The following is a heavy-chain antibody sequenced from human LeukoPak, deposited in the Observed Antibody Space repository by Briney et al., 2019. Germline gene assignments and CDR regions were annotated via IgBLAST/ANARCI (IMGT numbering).Heavy chain of an antibody. CDR1: GYTFTSYY. J-gene: IGHJ5*02. CDR3: ARDRQWLVERWFDP. D-gene: IGHD6-19*01. Sequence: ASVKVSCKASGYTFTSYYMHWVRQAPGQGLEWMGIINPSGGSTSYAQKFQGRVTMTTDTSTSTAYMELRSLRSDDTAVYYCARDRQWLVERWFDPWGQGTLVTVSS. V-gene: IGHV1-46*01. CDR2: INPSGGST.